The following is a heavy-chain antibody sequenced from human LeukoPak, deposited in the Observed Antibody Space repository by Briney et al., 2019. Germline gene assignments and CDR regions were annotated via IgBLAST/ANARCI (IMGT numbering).Heavy chain of an antibody. CDR3: ARYITIFGVVRGYYFDY. CDR2: IIPILGIA. CDR1: GYTFTGYY. Sequence: ASVKVSCKASGYTFTGYYMHWVRQAPGQGLEWMGRIIPILGIANYAQKFQGRVTITADKSTSTAYMELSSLRSEDTAVYYCARYITIFGVVRGYYFDYWGQGTLVTVSS. J-gene: IGHJ4*02. D-gene: IGHD3-3*01. V-gene: IGHV1-69*02.